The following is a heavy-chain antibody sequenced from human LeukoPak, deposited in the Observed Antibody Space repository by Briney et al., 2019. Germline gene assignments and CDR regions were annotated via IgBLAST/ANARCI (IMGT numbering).Heavy chain of an antibody. Sequence: GGSLRLSCAASGFTFSSYEMNWVRQAPGKGLEWVSYISSSGSTIYYADSVKGRFTISRDNAKNSLYLQMNSLRAEDMALYYCAKARGPFYGGNSGNFFDYWGQGTLVTVSS. CDR3: AKARGPFYGGNSGNFFDY. CDR1: GFTFSSYE. D-gene: IGHD4-23*01. J-gene: IGHJ4*02. CDR2: ISSSGSTI. V-gene: IGHV3-48*03.